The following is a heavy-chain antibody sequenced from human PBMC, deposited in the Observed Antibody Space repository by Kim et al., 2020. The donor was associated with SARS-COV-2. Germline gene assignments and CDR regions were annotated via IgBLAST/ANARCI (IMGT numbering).Heavy chain of an antibody. V-gene: IGHV1-3*01. D-gene: IGHD3-10*01. Sequence: QKFQGRVTITRETSASTAYMELSSLRSEDTAVYYCARGRRYYYGSGSTDYWGQGTLVTISS. J-gene: IGHJ4*02. CDR3: ARGRRYYYGSGSTDY.